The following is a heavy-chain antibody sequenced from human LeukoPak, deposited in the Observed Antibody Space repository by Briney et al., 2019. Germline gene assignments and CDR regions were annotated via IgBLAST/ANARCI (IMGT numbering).Heavy chain of an antibody. D-gene: IGHD3-10*01. Sequence: ASVKVSCKVSGYTLTELSMHWVRQAPGKGLEWMGGFDPEDGETIYAQKFQGRVTMTKDTSTDTAYMELSILRSEDTAVYYCATIFGESGLWFDPWGQGTLVTVSS. J-gene: IGHJ5*02. CDR2: FDPEDGET. V-gene: IGHV1-24*01. CDR3: ATIFGESGLWFDP. CDR1: GYTLTELS.